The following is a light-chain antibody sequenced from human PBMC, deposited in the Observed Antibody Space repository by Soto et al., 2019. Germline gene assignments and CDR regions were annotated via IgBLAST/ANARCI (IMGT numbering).Light chain of an antibody. V-gene: IGLV2-8*01. J-gene: IGLJ2*01. Sequence: QSALTQPTSASGSPGQSVTISCTGTSSDVGGYNSVSWYQQHPGKAPKLMIYEVSKRPSGVPDRFSGSKSGNTASLAVSGLQAEDEADYYCSSHAVANILVFGGGTKLTVL. CDR2: EVS. CDR3: SSHAVANILV. CDR1: SSDVGGYNS.